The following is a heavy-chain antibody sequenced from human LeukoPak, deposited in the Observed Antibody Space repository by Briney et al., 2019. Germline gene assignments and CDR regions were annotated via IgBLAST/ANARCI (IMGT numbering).Heavy chain of an antibody. J-gene: IGHJ5*02. CDR2: INPSGGST. Sequence: ASVKVSCKASGYTFTSYYMHWVRQAPGQGLEWMGIINPSGGSTSYAQKFQGRVTMTRDTSTSTAYMELSRLSSDDTAIYYCARDPNYSNEYFDTWGQGTLVTVSS. V-gene: IGHV1-46*01. CDR3: ARDPNYSNEYFDT. D-gene: IGHD4-11*01. CDR1: GYTFTSYY.